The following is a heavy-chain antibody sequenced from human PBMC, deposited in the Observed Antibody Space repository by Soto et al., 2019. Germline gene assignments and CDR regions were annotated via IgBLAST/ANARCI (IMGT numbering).Heavy chain of an antibody. CDR1: GFTFSSYG. Sequence: QVQLVESGGGVVQPGRSLRLSCAASGFTFSSYGMHWVRQAPGKGLEWVAVIWYDGSNKYYADSVKGRFTISRDNSKNTLYLQMNSLRAEDTAVYYCAREVVSRYSYGLQYWGQGTLVTVSS. CDR2: IWYDGSNK. D-gene: IGHD5-18*01. CDR3: AREVVSRYSYGLQY. V-gene: IGHV3-33*01. J-gene: IGHJ4*02.